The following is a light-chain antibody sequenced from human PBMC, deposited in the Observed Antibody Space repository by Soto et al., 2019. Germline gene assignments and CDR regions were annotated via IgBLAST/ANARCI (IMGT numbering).Light chain of an antibody. V-gene: IGLV2-14*01. CDR2: EVS. Sequence: QSALTQPASVSGSPGQSITISCSGTSDDVGASNYVSWYQQHPGKAPKLMISEVSNRPSGISNRFSGSKSGNTASLTISGLQAEDEADYYCTSYTTTTTWVFGGGTKVTVL. J-gene: IGLJ3*02. CDR1: SDDVGASNY. CDR3: TSYTTTTTWV.